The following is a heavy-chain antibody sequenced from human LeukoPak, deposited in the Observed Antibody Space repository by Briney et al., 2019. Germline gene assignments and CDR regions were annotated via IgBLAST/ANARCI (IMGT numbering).Heavy chain of an antibody. V-gene: IGHV4-34*01. CDR1: GGSFSGYY. D-gene: IGHD1-26*01. CDR3: ARDGGLVGASNY. Sequence: SETLSLTCAVSGGSFSGYYWSWIRQPPGKGLEWIGEINHSGSTNYNPSLKSRVTISLDTSRNQFSLKLSSVTAADTAVYYCARDGGLVGASNYWGQGTLVTVSS. J-gene: IGHJ4*02. CDR2: INHSGST.